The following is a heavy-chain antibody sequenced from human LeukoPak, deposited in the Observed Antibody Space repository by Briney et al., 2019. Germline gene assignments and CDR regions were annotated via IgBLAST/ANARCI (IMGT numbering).Heavy chain of an antibody. V-gene: IGHV4-39*01. CDR3: ARHQRLLSWFDP. Sequence: SETLSLTCTVSGGSISSSSIDYWGWIRQPPGKGLEWIGSIYYSGSTYYNPSLKSRVTISVDTSKNQFSLKVNSMTAVDTAVYYCARHQRLLSWFDPWGQGTLVTVSS. CDR1: GGSISSSSIDY. D-gene: IGHD2-15*01. CDR2: IYYSGST. J-gene: IGHJ5*02.